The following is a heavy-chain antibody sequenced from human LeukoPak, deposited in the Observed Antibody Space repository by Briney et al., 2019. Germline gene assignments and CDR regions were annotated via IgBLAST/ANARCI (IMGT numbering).Heavy chain of an antibody. CDR3: ARHTTTVTPRAFDI. Sequence: GESLKISCKGSGYRFTSYWIGWVRQMPGTGLEWMGIIYPGDSDTRYSPSFQGQVTISADKSISTAYLQWNSLKASDTAMYYCARHTTTVTPRAFDIWGQGTMVIVSS. J-gene: IGHJ3*02. D-gene: IGHD4-17*01. V-gene: IGHV5-51*01. CDR1: GYRFTSYW. CDR2: IYPGDSDT.